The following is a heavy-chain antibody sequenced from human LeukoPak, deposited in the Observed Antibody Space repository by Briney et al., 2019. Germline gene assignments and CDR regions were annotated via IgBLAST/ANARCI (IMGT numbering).Heavy chain of an antibody. D-gene: IGHD6-13*01. V-gene: IGHV4-34*01. Sequence: KSSETLSLTCAVYGGSFSGYYWSWIRQPPGKGLEWIGEINHSGSTNYNPSLKSRVTISVDTSKNQFSLRLSSVTAADTAVYHCARGQGIAAAGFDPWGQGTLVTVSS. CDR2: INHSGST. J-gene: IGHJ5*02. CDR3: ARGQGIAAAGFDP. CDR1: GGSFSGYY.